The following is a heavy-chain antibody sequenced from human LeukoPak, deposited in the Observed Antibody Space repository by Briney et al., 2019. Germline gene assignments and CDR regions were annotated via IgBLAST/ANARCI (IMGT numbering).Heavy chain of an antibody. D-gene: IGHD6-19*01. Sequence: GGSLRLSCAASGFTFHEYGMSWVRQAPGKGLEWVSGINWNGGSTGYVDSVKGRFTISRDNAKNSLYLQMNSLRAEDTALYYCARGGYSSGRGAFDIWGQGTMVTVSS. V-gene: IGHV3-20*04. CDR1: GFTFHEYG. CDR2: INWNGGST. J-gene: IGHJ3*02. CDR3: ARGGYSSGRGAFDI.